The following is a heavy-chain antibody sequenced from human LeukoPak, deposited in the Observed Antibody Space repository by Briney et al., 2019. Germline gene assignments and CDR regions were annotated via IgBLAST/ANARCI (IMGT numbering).Heavy chain of an antibody. Sequence: GSLRLSCAASGFTFSDYYMSWIRQAPGKGLEWIGEINHSGSTNYNPSLKSRVTISVDTSKNQFSLKLSSVTAADTAVYYCARVVDAAAVDYWGQGTLVTVSS. CDR1: GFTFSDYY. CDR3: ARVVDAAAVDY. CDR2: INHSGST. J-gene: IGHJ4*02. V-gene: IGHV4-34*01. D-gene: IGHD6-13*01.